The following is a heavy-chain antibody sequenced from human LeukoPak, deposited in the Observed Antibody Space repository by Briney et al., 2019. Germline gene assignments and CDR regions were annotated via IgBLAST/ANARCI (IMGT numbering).Heavy chain of an antibody. V-gene: IGHV4-59*12. CDR1: SGSISSYY. Sequence: PETLSLTCTVSSGSISSYYWSWTRQPPGKGLEWIGHMFYSGGTNYNPLLTSRVTISLDTSKKQFSRKLRSVTAAYTAVYYCARDGGYDYVWGSYQLGYWGQGTLVTVSS. CDR3: ARDGGYDYVWGSYQLGY. J-gene: IGHJ4*02. CDR2: MFYSGGT. D-gene: IGHD3-16*02.